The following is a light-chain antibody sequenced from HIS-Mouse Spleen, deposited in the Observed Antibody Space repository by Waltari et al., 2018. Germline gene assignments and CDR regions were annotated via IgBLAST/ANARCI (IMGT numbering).Light chain of an antibody. CDR3: SSYTSSSTWV. J-gene: IGLJ3*02. Sequence: QLALTQPASVSGSPGQSITISCTGPSSDVAGYNYVAWYQRHPGKAPKLMIYDVSNRPSGVSNRFPGSKSGNTASLTISGLQAEDEADYYCSSYTSSSTWVFGGGTKLTVL. CDR1: SSDVAGYNY. V-gene: IGLV2-14*03. CDR2: DVS.